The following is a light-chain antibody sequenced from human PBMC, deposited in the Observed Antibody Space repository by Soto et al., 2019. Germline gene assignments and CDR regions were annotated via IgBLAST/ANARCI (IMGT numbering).Light chain of an antibody. V-gene: IGKV3-20*01. CDR2: AAS. CDR1: QSLTSSY. CDR3: QYYDTSPAWT. J-gene: IGKJ1*01. Sequence: ESVLTQSPGILSLSPGERATLSCRASQSLTSSYLAWYQQKPGQAPRLLISAASRRATGIPDRFSGSGSGTDFTLIISRLEAEDSAVYYCQYYDTSPAWTFGQGTRVEIK.